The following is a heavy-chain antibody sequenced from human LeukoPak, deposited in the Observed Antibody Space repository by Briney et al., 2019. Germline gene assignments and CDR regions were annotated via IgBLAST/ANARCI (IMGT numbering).Heavy chain of an antibody. V-gene: IGHV3-20*04. D-gene: IGHD3-3*01. CDR2: INWNGGST. CDR1: GFTFDDYG. Sequence: GGSLRLSCAASGFTFDDYGMSWVRQAPGKGLEWVSGINWNGGSTGYADPVKGRFTISRDNAKNSLYLQMNSLRAEDTALYYCARGSAYDFWSGYPIEAFDIWGQGTMVTVSS. J-gene: IGHJ3*02. CDR3: ARGSAYDFWSGYPIEAFDI.